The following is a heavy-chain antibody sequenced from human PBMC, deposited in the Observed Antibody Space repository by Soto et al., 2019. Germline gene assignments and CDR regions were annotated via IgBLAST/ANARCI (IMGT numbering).Heavy chain of an antibody. V-gene: IGHV3-15*01. Sequence: EVQLVESGGGLVKPGGSLRLSCAASGFTFSHAWMSWVRQAPGKGLEWVGRIKRKTDGETTDYAAPVKGRFTISRDDSINPLYVQMNSLKTEDTAVYYCTTLFGVVISDAFDIWGQGTMVTVSS. CDR2: IKRKTDGETT. J-gene: IGHJ3*02. CDR1: GFTFSHAW. D-gene: IGHD3-3*01. CDR3: TTLFGVVISDAFDI.